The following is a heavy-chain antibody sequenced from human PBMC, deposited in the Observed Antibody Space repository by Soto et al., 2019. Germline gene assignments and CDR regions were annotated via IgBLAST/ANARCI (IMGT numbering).Heavy chain of an antibody. D-gene: IGHD2-21*02. CDR3: TTDGGNSNAFDI. J-gene: IGHJ3*02. CDR1: GFTFSNAW. V-gene: IGHV3-15*01. CDR2: IKSKTDGGTT. Sequence: PGGSLRLSCAASGFTFSNAWMSWVRQAPGKGLEWVGRIKSKTDGGTTDYAAPVKGRFTISRDDSKTTLYPQMNSLKTEDTAVYYCTTDGGNSNAFDIWGQGTMVTVSS.